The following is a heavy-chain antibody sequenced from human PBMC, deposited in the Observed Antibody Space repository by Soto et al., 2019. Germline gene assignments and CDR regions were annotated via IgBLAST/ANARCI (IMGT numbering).Heavy chain of an antibody. Sequence: QVQLVESGGGVVQPGRSLRLSCEASGFSFNRHGIHWVRQAPGKGLEWLAVISYDGSNQDYADSVKGRFSISRDNSKNTVYLQMNSLRAEDTAVYYCARDRSSTYYYYGMDLWGQGTTVTVSS. CDR2: ISYDGSNQ. V-gene: IGHV3-30-3*01. J-gene: IGHJ6*02. CDR3: ARDRSSTYYYYGMDL. CDR1: GFSFNRHG. D-gene: IGHD6-19*01.